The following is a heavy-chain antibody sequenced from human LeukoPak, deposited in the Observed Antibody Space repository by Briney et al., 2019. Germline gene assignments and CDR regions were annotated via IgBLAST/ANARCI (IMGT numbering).Heavy chain of an antibody. CDR3: ARVINYGSGSYFAYAFDI. CDR2: MNPNSGNT. J-gene: IGHJ3*02. CDR1: GYTFTSYD. D-gene: IGHD3-10*01. Sequence: GASVKVSCKASGYTFTSYDINWVRQATGQGLEWRGWMNPNSGNTGYAQKFQGRVTMTRNTSISTAYMELSSLRSEDTAVYYCARVINYGSGSYFAYAFDIWGQGTMVTVSP. V-gene: IGHV1-8*01.